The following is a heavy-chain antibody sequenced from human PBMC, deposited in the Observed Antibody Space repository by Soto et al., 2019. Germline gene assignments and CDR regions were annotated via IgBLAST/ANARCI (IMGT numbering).Heavy chain of an antibody. D-gene: IGHD1-26*01. CDR2: FSAYNCNT. CDR1: GYTFTSYG. V-gene: IGHV1-18*01. J-gene: IGHJ5*02. CDR3: ARASGSSYWFDP. Sequence: ASVKVSCKASGYTFTSYGISWVRQAPGQGFELMGWFSAYNCNTNYAQKLQGRVTMTTYTSTSTAYMELRSLRSYDTAVYYCARASGSSYWFDPWGQGTLVTVSS.